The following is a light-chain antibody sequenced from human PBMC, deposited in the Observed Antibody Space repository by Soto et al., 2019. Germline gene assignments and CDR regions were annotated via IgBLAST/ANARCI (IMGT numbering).Light chain of an antibody. V-gene: IGKV2-24*01. CDR1: QSLVHGDGNTY. CDR3: VQFANFPRT. CDR2: QVS. Sequence: DVVLTQTPLSLPVTLGQPASISCRSSQSLVHGDGNTYLSWFHQRPGQPPRLLIYQVSNRFSGVPDRSSGSGAGTDYTLRISRVETEDVGVYYCVQFANFPRTFGQGTKVDIK. J-gene: IGKJ1*01.